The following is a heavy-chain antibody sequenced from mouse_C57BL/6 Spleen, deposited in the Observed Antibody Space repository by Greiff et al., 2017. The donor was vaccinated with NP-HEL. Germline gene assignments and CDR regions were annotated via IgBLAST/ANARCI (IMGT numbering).Heavy chain of an antibody. J-gene: IGHJ3*01. Sequence: DVMLVESEGGLVQPGSSMKLSCTASGFTFSDYYMAWVRQVPEKGLEWVANINYDGSSTYYLDSLKSRFIISRDNAKNILYLQMSSLKSEDTAAYYCARRPDYYGSPWFAYWGQGTLVTVSA. CDR2: INYDGSST. CDR1: GFTFSDYY. V-gene: IGHV5-16*01. CDR3: ARRPDYYGSPWFAY. D-gene: IGHD1-1*01.